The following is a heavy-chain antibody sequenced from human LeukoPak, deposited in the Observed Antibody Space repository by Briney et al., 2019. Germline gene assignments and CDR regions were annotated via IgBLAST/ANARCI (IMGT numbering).Heavy chain of an antibody. CDR2: INHSGST. CDR1: GGSFSNYY. V-gene: IGHV4-34*01. CDR3: AREAATEPHYYYYMDV. Sequence: PSETLSLTCAVYGGSFSNYYWSWIRQSPGKGLEWIGEINHSGSTYYNPSLKSRVTMSVDTSKNQFSLNLSSVTAADTAVYYCAREAATEPHYYYYMDVWGKGPRSPSR. J-gene: IGHJ6*03. D-gene: IGHD1-14*01.